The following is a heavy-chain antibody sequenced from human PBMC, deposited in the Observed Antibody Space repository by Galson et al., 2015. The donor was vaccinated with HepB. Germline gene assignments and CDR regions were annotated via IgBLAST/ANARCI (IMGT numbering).Heavy chain of an antibody. D-gene: IGHD3-22*01. J-gene: IGHJ4*01. V-gene: IGHV3-7*03. CDR2: IKQDGSEK. CDR1: GFTFTTYW. Sequence: SLRLSCAASGFTFTTYWMSWVRQAPGKGLEWVANIKQDGSEKKYLGSVKGRFTISRDNAKNSLYLQMNSLRAEDTAVYYCARYSYDSSGYPGSRPLDYWGHGTLVTVSS. CDR3: ARYSYDSSGYPGSRPLDY.